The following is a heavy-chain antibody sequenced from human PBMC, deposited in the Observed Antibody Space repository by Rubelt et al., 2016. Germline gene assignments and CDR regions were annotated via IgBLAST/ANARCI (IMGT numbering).Heavy chain of an antibody. D-gene: IGHD1-14*01. J-gene: IGHJ4*02. V-gene: IGHV3-23*01. CDR3: AKDRRQRDHRDFDY. CDR2: ISASGGTT. Sequence: QAPGKGLEWVSAISASGGTTYYADSVRGRFTISRDNSKNTLYLQMKGLRVEDTAVFYCAKDRRQRDHRDFDYWGQGSLVTVAS.